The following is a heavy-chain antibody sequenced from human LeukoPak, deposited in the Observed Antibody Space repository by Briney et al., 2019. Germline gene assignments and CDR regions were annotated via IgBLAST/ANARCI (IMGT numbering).Heavy chain of an antibody. Sequence: GGSLRLSCAASGFTFSSYGMHWVRQAPGKGLEGVAVIKHDGSNKYYADSVKGRFTISRDNAKNTLYLQMNSLRAEEKAVYYCGRVRGYSGYGALVYWGQGTLVTVSS. CDR2: IKHDGSNK. J-gene: IGHJ4*02. D-gene: IGHD5-12*01. V-gene: IGHV3-33*01. CDR3: GRVRGYSGYGALVY. CDR1: GFTFSSYG.